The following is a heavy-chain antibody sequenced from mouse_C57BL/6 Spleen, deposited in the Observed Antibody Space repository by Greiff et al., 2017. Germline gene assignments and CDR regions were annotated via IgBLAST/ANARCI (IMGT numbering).Heavy chain of an antibody. Sequence: QVQLQQPGAELVKPGASVKLSCKASGYTFTSYWMQWVKQRPGQGLEWIGEIDPSDSYTNYNQKFKGKATLTVDTASSTAYMQLSSLTSEDSAVYYCARRGGSLYAMDYWGQGTSVTVSS. V-gene: IGHV1-50*01. CDR2: IDPSDSYT. J-gene: IGHJ4*01. CDR1: GYTFTSYW. CDR3: ARRGGSLYAMDY.